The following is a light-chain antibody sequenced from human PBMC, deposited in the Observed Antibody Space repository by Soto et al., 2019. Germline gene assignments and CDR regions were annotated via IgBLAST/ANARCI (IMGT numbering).Light chain of an antibody. J-gene: IGKJ4*01. Sequence: EIVLTQSPGTLSLSPGERATLSCRASQSVSSSYLAWYQQKPGQAPRLLIYGASSRATGIPDRFSGSGSGTDFHLNIRRLEPEDFAVYPCQQYGPSPALTFGGGTKVEIK. CDR1: QSVSSSY. CDR2: GAS. CDR3: QQYGPSPALT. V-gene: IGKV3-20*01.